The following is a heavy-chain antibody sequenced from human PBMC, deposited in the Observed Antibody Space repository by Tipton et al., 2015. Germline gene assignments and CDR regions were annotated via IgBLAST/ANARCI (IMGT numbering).Heavy chain of an antibody. CDR3: ARVVSTGWYCDY. D-gene: IGHD6-19*01. CDR1: GSSFTPYY. J-gene: IGHJ4*02. CDR2: VYYTGRT. Sequence: TLSLTCTVSGSSFTPYYWSWIRQPPGKGLEWIGYVYYTGRTNYNPSLKSRVSISLDTSQSQFSLELTSVTAADTAMYYCARVVSTGWYCDYWGQGTLVTVPS. V-gene: IGHV4-59*07.